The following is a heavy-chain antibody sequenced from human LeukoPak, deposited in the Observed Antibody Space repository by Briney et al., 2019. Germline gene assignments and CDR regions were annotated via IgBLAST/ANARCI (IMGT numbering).Heavy chain of an antibody. J-gene: IGHJ5*02. D-gene: IGHD3-9*01. CDR3: ARDMTDWWFDP. CDR2: IYYSGST. Sequence: SQTLSLTCTVSGGSISSGGYYWSWIRQHPGKGLEWIGYIYYSGSTHYNPSLKSRVTISVDTSRNQFSLKLSSVTAADTAVYYCARDMTDWWFDPWGQGTLVTVSS. V-gene: IGHV4-31*03. CDR1: GGSISSGGYY.